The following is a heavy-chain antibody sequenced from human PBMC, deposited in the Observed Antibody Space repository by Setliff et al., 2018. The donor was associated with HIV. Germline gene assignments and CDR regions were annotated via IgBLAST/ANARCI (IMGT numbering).Heavy chain of an antibody. CDR2: IYYSGST. J-gene: IGHJ3*01. D-gene: IGHD1-26*01. Sequence: SETLSLTCTVSGGSISSFYWTWIRQPPGKGLEWIGYIYYSGSTNYNPSLKSRLTISVDTSKNQVSLKLSSVTAADTAVYYCAGDRVVGATLDPLDLWGQGTMVTVSS. V-gene: IGHV4-59*01. CDR1: GGSISSFY. CDR3: AGDRVVGATLDPLDL.